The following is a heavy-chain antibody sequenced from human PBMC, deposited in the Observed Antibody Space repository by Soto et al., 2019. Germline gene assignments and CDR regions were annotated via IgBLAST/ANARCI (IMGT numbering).Heavy chain of an antibody. V-gene: IGHV4-34*01. CDR1: GGSFSGYY. Sequence: PSETLSLTCAGYGGSFSGYYWSWIRQPPGKGLEWIGEINHSGSTNYNPSLKSRVTISVDTSKNQFSLKLSSVTAADTAVYYCARGGCGSTSWRRYNWFDPWGQGTQVTVSS. CDR3: ARGGCGSTSWRRYNWFDP. CDR2: INHSGST. D-gene: IGHD2-2*01. J-gene: IGHJ5*02.